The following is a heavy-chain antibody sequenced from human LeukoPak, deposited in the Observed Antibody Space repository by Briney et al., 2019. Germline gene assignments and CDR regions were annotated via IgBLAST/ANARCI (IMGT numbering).Heavy chain of an antibody. V-gene: IGHV3-66*01. CDR1: GFIVRRKY. D-gene: IGHD3-22*01. Sequence: GGSLRLSCAASGFIVRRKYMIWVRQAPGKGLEWVSVIYSGGSADYADSVKGRFTISRDNSKKTLHLQMKSLRDEDAAVYYCAKMSNYYNSLGYYAFDIWGQGTMVTVSS. J-gene: IGHJ3*02. CDR3: AKMSNYYNSLGYYAFDI. CDR2: IYSGGSA.